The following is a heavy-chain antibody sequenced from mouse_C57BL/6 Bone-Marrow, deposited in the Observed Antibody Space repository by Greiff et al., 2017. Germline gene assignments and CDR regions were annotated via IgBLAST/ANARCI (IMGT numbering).Heavy chain of an antibody. J-gene: IGHJ4*01. V-gene: IGHV5-9-1*02. CDR2: ISSGGDYT. Sequence: EVKLMESGAGLVKPGGSLKLSCAASGFTFSSYAMPWVRQTPEKRLEWVAYISSGGDYTYYADTVKGRFTLSRDNARNTLYLQMSSLKSEDTAMYYCTRDPAVVGMDYWGQGTSVTGSS. CDR1: GFTFSSYA. CDR3: TRDPAVVGMDY. D-gene: IGHD1-1*01.